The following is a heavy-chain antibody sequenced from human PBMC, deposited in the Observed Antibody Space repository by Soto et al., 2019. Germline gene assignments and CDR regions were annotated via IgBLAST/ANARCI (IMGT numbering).Heavy chain of an antibody. D-gene: IGHD2-21*01. CDR3: ARDFYPVAYFFDY. Sequence: QVQLVQSGAELKKPGASVKVSCKASGYTFTNHGISWVRQAPGQGLEWVGWVSGYNDKTKSAQKFQGRVTMTTGTSTNTAYMELRSLRSDDTAVYFCARDFYPVAYFFDYWGQGTLVTVSS. CDR1: GYTFTNHG. J-gene: IGHJ4*02. CDR2: VSGYNDKT. V-gene: IGHV1-18*04.